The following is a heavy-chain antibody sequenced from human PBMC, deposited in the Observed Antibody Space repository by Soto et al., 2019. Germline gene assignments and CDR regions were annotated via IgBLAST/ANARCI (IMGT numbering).Heavy chain of an antibody. CDR1: GGSFSGYY. V-gene: IGHV4-34*01. CDR2: INHSGST. Sequence: SETLSLTCAVYGGSFSGYYWSWIRQPPGKGLEWIGEINHSGSTNYNPSLKSRVTISVDTSKNQFSLKLSSVTAADTAVYYCARIPNYDSSGHDAFDIWGQGTMVTVSS. CDR3: ARIPNYDSSGHDAFDI. D-gene: IGHD3-22*01. J-gene: IGHJ3*02.